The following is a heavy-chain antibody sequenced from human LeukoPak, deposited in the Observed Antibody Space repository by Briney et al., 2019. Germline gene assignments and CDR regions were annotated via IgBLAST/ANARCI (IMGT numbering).Heavy chain of an antibody. Sequence: GGSLRLSCVASGFTFSSYWIHWVRQAPGKGLVWVSRINGDGGSTDYADSVKGRFTISRDNAKNTLYLQMNSLRAEDTAVYYCATLYAGSTDYWGRGTLVTVSS. CDR3: ATLYAGSTDY. CDR1: GFTFSSYW. D-gene: IGHD2-8*01. V-gene: IGHV3-74*01. CDR2: INGDGGST. J-gene: IGHJ4*02.